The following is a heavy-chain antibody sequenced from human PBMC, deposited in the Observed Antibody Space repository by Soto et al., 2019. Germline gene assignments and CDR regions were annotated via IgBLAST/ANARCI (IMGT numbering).Heavy chain of an antibody. V-gene: IGHV4-34*01. CDR3: ARDKITGLFDY. J-gene: IGHJ4*02. Sequence: QVQLQQWGAGLLKPSETLSLTCAVYGGSFSGYYWTWIRQPPGTGLEWIGEIKHSGSTNYNPSLKSRFTISVDTSKNQFSLKLTSVTAADTAVYYCARDKITGLFDYWGQGTLVTVSS. CDR2: IKHSGST. D-gene: IGHD2-8*02. CDR1: GGSFSGYY.